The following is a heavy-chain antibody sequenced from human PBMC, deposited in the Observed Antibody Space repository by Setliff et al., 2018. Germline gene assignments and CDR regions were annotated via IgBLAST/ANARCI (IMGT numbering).Heavy chain of an antibody. Sequence: ASVKVSCKASGYTFTGYYMHWVRQAPGQGLEWMGWINPNSGGTNYAQKFQGRVTMTRDTSISTAYMELSRLRSDDTAVYYCARADIVLMVYAISSGWFDPWGQGTLVTV. V-gene: IGHV1-2*02. CDR3: ARADIVLMVYAISSGWFDP. CDR1: GYTFTGYY. D-gene: IGHD2-8*01. J-gene: IGHJ5*02. CDR2: INPNSGGT.